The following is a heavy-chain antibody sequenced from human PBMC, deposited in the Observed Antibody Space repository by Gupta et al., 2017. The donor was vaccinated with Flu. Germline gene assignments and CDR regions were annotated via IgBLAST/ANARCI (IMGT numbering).Heavy chain of an antibody. J-gene: IGHJ4*02. D-gene: IGHD1-26*01. V-gene: IGHV4-59*01. CDR3: AGGGTYGQFDY. Sequence: QVQLQASGPGLVKPSETLSLTCTVSGGPIDSYYWSWIRQSPGKGLEWIGYLWAGGGGATKYNPSLNSRVSMSVDRSKKEFSLRLSYVTTADTAVYHCAGGGTYGQFDYWGQGPLDTVSS. CDR2: LWAGGGGAT. CDR1: GGPIDSYY.